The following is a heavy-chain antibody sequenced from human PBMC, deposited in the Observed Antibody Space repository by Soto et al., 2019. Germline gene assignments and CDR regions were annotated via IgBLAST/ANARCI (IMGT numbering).Heavy chain of an antibody. Sequence: QLQLQESGPGLVRPSQTPSLTCSVSGGSITSGGYYWGWIRQLPEKGLDWVAYVYSSGRTYYNPSLQSRLSISLDTSKNQFSLILRSVTAAYTAVYYCARDYNGFNKAFDIWGQGAMVTVSS. J-gene: IGHJ3*02. CDR2: VYSSGRT. D-gene: IGHD5-12*01. V-gene: IGHV4-31*03. CDR1: GGSITSGGYY. CDR3: ARDYNGFNKAFDI.